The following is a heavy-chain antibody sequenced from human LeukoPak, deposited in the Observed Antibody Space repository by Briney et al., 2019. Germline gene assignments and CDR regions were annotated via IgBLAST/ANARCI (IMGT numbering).Heavy chain of an antibody. J-gene: IGHJ4*02. V-gene: IGHV4-34*01. D-gene: IGHD3-3*01. Sequence: GSLRLSCAASGFTVSSNYMSWVRQPPGKGLEWIGEINHSGSTNYNPSLKSRVTISVDTSKNQFSLKLSSVTAADTAVYYCARGRRFLEWQYWGQGTLVTVSS. CDR1: GFTVSSNY. CDR2: INHSGST. CDR3: ARGRRFLEWQY.